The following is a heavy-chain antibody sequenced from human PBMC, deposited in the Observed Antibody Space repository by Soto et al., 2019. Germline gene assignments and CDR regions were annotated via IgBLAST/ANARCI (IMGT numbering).Heavy chain of an antibody. CDR1: GFSFSSVG. CDR3: ARDTILTGYYAFDI. J-gene: IGHJ3*02. CDR2: ISYDGNSN. Sequence: GGSLRLSCAASGFSFSSVGSHWIRQTPGKGLEWVAVISYDGNSNFYTDSVKGRFTISRDNSKNTLYLQMNSLRAEDTAVYYCARDTILTGYYAFDIWGQGTMVTVSS. V-gene: IGHV3-30*03. D-gene: IGHD3-9*01.